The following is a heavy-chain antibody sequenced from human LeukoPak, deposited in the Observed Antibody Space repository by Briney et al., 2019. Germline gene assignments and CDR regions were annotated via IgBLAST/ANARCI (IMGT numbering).Heavy chain of an antibody. Sequence: PSETLSLTCAVYGGSLSGYYWSWIRQPPGKGLEWIGSIYHSGSTYYNPSLKSRVTISVDTSKNQFSLKLSSVTAADTAVYYCARRRYCSSTSCSRHFDYWGQGTLVTVSS. V-gene: IGHV4-38-2*01. CDR2: IYHSGST. CDR3: ARRRYCSSTSCSRHFDY. J-gene: IGHJ4*02. D-gene: IGHD2-2*01. CDR1: GGSLSGYY.